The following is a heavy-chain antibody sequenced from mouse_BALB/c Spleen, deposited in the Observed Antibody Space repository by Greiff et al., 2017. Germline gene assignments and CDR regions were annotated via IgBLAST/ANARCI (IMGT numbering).Heavy chain of an antibody. V-gene: IGHV3-5*02. CDR2: IYYSGTI. Sequence: ESGPGLVKPSQTVSLTCTVTGISITTGNYRWRWIRQFPGNKLEWIGYIYYSGTITYNPSLTSRTTITRDTSKNQFFLEMNSLTADDTATYYCARDGAYYRYEGYFDVWGAGTTVTVSS. CDR3: ARDGAYYRYEGYFDV. D-gene: IGHD2-14*01. CDR1: GISITTGNYR. J-gene: IGHJ1*01.